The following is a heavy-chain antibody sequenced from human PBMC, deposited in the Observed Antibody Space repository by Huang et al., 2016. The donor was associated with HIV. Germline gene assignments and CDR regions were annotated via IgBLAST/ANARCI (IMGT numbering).Heavy chain of an antibody. D-gene: IGHD5-18*01. CDR3: ARAKDTWDAYDI. CDR2: ISNDGSNN. CDR1: GFPFNNHA. J-gene: IGHJ3*02. V-gene: IGHV3-30-3*01. Sequence: QVQLVESGGGVVQPGRSLRLSCAASGFPFNNHAMHWVRQAPGKGVDWWAGISNDGSNNYYADSVKGRFTISRDSSKSTLFLHMTSLRTEDTAVYYCARAKDTWDAYDIWGQGTMVIVSS.